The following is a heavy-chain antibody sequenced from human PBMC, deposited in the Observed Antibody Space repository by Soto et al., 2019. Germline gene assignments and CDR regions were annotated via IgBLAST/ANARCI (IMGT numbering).Heavy chain of an antibody. CDR3: ARAPLGIIVAPDF. CDR1: GYTFTSYG. J-gene: IGHJ4*02. V-gene: IGHV1-18*01. CDR2: ISAHNGNK. Sequence: ASVKVSCKASGYTFTSYGISWVRQAPGQGLEWMGWISAHNGNKKYAQKLQGRVTVSTDTSITTTYMELSSLTSDDTAVYYCARAPLGIIVAPDFWGQGTLVTVSS. D-gene: IGHD3-22*01.